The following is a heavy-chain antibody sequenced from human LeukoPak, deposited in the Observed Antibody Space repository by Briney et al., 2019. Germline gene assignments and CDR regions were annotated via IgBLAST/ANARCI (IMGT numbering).Heavy chain of an antibody. CDR3: ATSRDELWFGEEGDY. CDR1: GFTFTNYA. D-gene: IGHD3-10*01. CDR2: ISSSGSTI. V-gene: IGHV3-48*04. Sequence: PGGSLRLSCAASGFTFTNYAMSWVRQAPGKGLEWVSYISSSGSTIYYADSVKGRFTISRDNAKNSLYLQMNSLRAEDTAVYYCATSRDELWFGEEGDYWGQGTLVTVSS. J-gene: IGHJ4*02.